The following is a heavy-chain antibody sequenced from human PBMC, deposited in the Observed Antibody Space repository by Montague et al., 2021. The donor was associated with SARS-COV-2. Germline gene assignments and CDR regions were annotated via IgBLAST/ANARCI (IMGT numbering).Heavy chain of an antibody. V-gene: IGHV6-1*01. J-gene: IGHJ4*02. Sequence: CAISGDSVPSNSATWNWIRQSPSRGLEWLGRTYYRSMWKSDYARSVKSRIAINPDTSKNQFSLQLSSVTPEDTALYYCVRGIEAAGSYDYWGQGTLVTVS. CDR3: VRGIEAAGSYDY. CDR1: GDSVPSNSAT. D-gene: IGHD6-13*01. CDR2: TYYRSMWKS.